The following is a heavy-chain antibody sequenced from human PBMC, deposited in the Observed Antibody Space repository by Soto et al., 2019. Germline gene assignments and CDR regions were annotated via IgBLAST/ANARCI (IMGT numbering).Heavy chain of an antibody. CDR2: IYYSGST. CDR3: ARSSIAAPPADCGMDV. CDR1: GGSISSSSYY. D-gene: IGHD6-6*01. Sequence: SETLSLTCTVSGGSISSSSYYWGWIRQPPGKGLEWIGSIYYSGSTYYNPSLKSRVTISVDTSKNQFSLKLSSVTAADTAVYYCARSSIAAPPADCGMDVWGQGTTVTAP. J-gene: IGHJ6*02. V-gene: IGHV4-39*01.